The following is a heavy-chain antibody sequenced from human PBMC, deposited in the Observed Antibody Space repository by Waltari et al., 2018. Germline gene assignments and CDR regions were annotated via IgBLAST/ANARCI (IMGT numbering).Heavy chain of an antibody. CDR1: GYSISSGYY. D-gene: IGHD2-2*01. Sequence: QVQLQESGPGLVKPSETLSLTCTVSGYSISSGYYWGWIRQPPGKGLEWIGSIYHRGSTYYNPSLKSRVTISVDTSKNQFSLKLSSVTAADTAVYYCARDIVVVPAGARDAFDIWGQGTMVTVSS. CDR3: ARDIVVVPAGARDAFDI. J-gene: IGHJ3*02. V-gene: IGHV4-38-2*02. CDR2: IYHRGST.